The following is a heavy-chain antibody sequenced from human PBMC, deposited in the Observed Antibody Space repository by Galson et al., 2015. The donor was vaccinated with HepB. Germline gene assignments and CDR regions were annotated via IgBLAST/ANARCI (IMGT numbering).Heavy chain of an antibody. CDR3: ARRRTNYGSGSSEIWFDP. Sequence: QSGAEVKKPGESLKISCKGSGYSFTSYWIGWVRQMPGKGLEWMGIIYPGDSDTRYSPSFQGQVTISADKSISTAYLQWSSLKASDTAMYYCARRRTNYGSGSSEIWFDPWGQGTLVTVSS. CDR2: IYPGDSDT. J-gene: IGHJ5*02. CDR1: GYSFTSYW. V-gene: IGHV5-51*01. D-gene: IGHD3-10*01.